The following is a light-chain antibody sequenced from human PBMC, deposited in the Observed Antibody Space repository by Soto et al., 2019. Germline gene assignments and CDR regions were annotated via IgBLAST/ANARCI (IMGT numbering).Light chain of an antibody. CDR2: DAS. CDR3: QQYDNLPS. J-gene: IGKJ5*01. V-gene: IGKV1-33*01. Sequence: DIQMTQSPSSLSASVGDRVTITCQASQDISNYLNWYHQKPGKAPKLLIYDASNLETGVPSRFSGSGSGTDFTFTISSLQPEDIATYYCQQYDNLPSFGQGTRLEIK. CDR1: QDISNY.